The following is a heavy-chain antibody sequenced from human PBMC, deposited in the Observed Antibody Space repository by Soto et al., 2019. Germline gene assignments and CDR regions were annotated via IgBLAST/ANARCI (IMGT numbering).Heavy chain of an antibody. J-gene: IGHJ4*02. CDR3: TRLISAAQDY. CDR1: GFVFKDSS. CDR2: IRDRAYNYAT. V-gene: IGHV3-73*01. D-gene: IGHD3-10*01. Sequence: GGSLRLSCVASGFVFKDSSIHWARLASGKGLEWVGRIRDRAYNYATAYTASVKGRFTISRDDSTNTAYLQMNSLRTEDTAIYYCTRLISAAQDYWGQGTLVTVSS.